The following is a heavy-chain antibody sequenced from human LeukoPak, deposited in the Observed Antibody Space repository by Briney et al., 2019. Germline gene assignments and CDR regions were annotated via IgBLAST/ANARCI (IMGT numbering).Heavy chain of an antibody. CDR2: ISSSSRYI. J-gene: IGHJ4*02. V-gene: IGHV3-21*01. Sequence: GRSLRLSCAASGFTFRGYSMNWVRQAPGKGLEWVSSISSSSRYIYYADSVQGRFTITRDNAKNSLYLQMNSLRAEDTAVYYCARSPLLGDPIDYWGQGTLVTVSS. CDR1: GFTFRGYS. D-gene: IGHD2-21*01. CDR3: ARSPLLGDPIDY.